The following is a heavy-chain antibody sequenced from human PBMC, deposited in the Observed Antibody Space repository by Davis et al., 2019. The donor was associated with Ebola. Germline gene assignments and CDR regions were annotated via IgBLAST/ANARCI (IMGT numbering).Heavy chain of an antibody. V-gene: IGHV2-70*01. J-gene: IGHJ6*02. Sequence: SGPTLVKPTPTLTLTCTFSGFSPNTRGMCVSWIRKPPGKALEWLGFIAWDDDKYYSTSLKTRLTISKDTSKTQLVLTMTEMGPVDTGTYYCAQLLDLRANYYYGMDVWGQGTTVTVSS. CDR3: AQLLDLRANYYYGMDV. CDR2: IAWDDDK. D-gene: IGHD1-7*01. CDR1: GFSPNTRGMC.